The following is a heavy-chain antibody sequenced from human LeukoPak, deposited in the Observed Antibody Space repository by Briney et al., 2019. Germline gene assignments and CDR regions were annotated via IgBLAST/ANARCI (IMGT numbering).Heavy chain of an antibody. CDR2: IYPGDSDI. CDR3: ARRAYCGGDCYSDV. Sequence: GESLKISCKSSGYDFSSYWIAWVRQTPGKGLEWMGSIYPGDSDIRYGPSFQGQVTFSVDKSISTAYLQWSSLKASDTAMYFCARRAYCGGDCYSDVWGQGTVITVSS. D-gene: IGHD2-21*02. J-gene: IGHJ3*01. CDR1: GYDFSSYW. V-gene: IGHV5-51*01.